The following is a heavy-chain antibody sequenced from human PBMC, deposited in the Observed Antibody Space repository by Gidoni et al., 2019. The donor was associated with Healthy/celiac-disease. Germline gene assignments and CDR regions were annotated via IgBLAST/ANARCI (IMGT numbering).Heavy chain of an antibody. CDR3: ARSPSVGELSLNIQH. V-gene: IGHV4-4*02. CDR2: IYHSGST. CDR1: GGPISSSNW. D-gene: IGHD3-16*02. Sequence: QVQLQESGPGLVKPSGTLSLPCAVSGGPISSSNWWSWVRQPPGKGLEWIGEIYHSGSTNYNPSLKSRVTISVDKSKNQFSLKLSSVTAADTAVYYCARSPSVGELSLNIQHWGQGTLVTVSS. J-gene: IGHJ1*01.